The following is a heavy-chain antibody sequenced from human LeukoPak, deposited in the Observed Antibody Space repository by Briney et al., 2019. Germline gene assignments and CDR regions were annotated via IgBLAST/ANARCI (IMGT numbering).Heavy chain of an antibody. J-gene: IGHJ4*02. CDR3: AKHSLKTEYSGGRIWDC. V-gene: IGHV3-23*01. Sequence: PGGPLRLACAASGFTFSSYAMSWVRQAPGKGLEWVSAISGSDASTYYADSVKGRFTISRDNSKNTLNLQMVSLRAEDTAVYYCAKHSLKTEYSGGRIWDCWGQGTLVTVCS. CDR1: GFTFSSYA. CDR2: ISGSDAST. D-gene: IGHD6-19*01.